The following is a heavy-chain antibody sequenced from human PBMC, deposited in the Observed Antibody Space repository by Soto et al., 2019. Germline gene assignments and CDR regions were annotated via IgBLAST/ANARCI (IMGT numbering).Heavy chain of an antibody. Sequence: GVSLRLSCVASGFTLSNYGMHWVRQAPGKGLEWIALIWYEGTTKYSTDSMKGRFSISRDQSKSTLYLQVNSLRAEDTATYYCARDVGSSGSSRWFDTWGQGTLVTVSS. J-gene: IGHJ5*02. V-gene: IGHV3-33*01. CDR3: ARDVGSSGSSRWFDT. D-gene: IGHD3-10*01. CDR1: GFTLSNYG. CDR2: IWYEGTTK.